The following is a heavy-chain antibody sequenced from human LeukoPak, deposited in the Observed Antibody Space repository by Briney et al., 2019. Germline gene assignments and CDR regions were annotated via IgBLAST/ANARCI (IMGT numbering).Heavy chain of an antibody. Sequence: GASVKVSCKASGYTFTSYYMHWVRQAPGQGLEWMGIINPSGGSTRYAQKFQGRVTMTRDMSTSTVYMELSSLRSEDTAVYYCARDGQYSSTVAADLDYWGQGTLVTVSS. J-gene: IGHJ4*02. CDR2: INPSGGST. CDR3: ARDGQYSSTVAADLDY. D-gene: IGHD6-19*01. V-gene: IGHV1-46*01. CDR1: GYTFTSYY.